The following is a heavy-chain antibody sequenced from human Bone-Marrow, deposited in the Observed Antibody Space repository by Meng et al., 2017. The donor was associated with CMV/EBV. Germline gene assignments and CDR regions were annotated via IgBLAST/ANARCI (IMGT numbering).Heavy chain of an antibody. D-gene: IGHD5-12*01. CDR1: GYTFTSYY. CDR2: INPSGGST. CDR3: AGGVIGSGYGAVGY. Sequence: ASVKVSCTASGYTFTSYYMPWVRQAPGQGLEWMGIINPSGGSTSYAQKFQGRVTMTRDTSTSTVYMELSRLRTEDTAVYYCAGGVIGSGYGAVGYWGQGTLVTVSS. V-gene: IGHV1-46*01. J-gene: IGHJ4*02.